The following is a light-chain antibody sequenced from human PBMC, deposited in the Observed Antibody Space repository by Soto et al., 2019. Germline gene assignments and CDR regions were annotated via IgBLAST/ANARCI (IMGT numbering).Light chain of an antibody. J-gene: IGLJ1*01. CDR3: SSYAGSSTFV. CDR1: SSDVGSSNL. V-gene: IGLV2-23*01. CDR2: EGT. Sequence: QSALTKSASVSGSPGQSITISCTGSSSDVGSSNLVSWYQQHPGKAPKLMIYEGTRRPSGVSNRFSGSKSGSTASLTISALQADDEADYYCSSYAGSSTFVFGTGTKLTVL.